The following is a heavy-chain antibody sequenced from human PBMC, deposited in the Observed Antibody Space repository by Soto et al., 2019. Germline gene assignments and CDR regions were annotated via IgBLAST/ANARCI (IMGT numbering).Heavy chain of an antibody. D-gene: IGHD3-10*01. V-gene: IGHV3-33*01. CDR2: IWYDGSNK. CDR1: GFAFSSYG. Sequence: GGSLRLSCAASGFAFSSYGMHWVRQAPGKVLEWVAVIWYDGSNKYYADSVKGRFTISRDNAKNSLYLQMNSLRAEDTAVYYCARDPAYYYDSGSYPTFDYWGQGT. J-gene: IGHJ4*02. CDR3: ARDPAYYYDSGSYPTFDY.